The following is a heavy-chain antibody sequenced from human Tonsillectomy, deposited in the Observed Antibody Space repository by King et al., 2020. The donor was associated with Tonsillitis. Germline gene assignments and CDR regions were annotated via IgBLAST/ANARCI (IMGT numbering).Heavy chain of an antibody. V-gene: IGHV3-30-3*01. CDR3: AAFDSAGYYGGFDY. J-gene: IGHJ4*02. D-gene: IGHD3-22*01. CDR2: ISYDGSNK. CDR1: RFTFSGYS. Sequence: VQLVESGGGVVQPGTSLRLSCAASRFTFSGYSMHWVRQAPGKGLEWVAVISYDGSNKHYAHSVKGRFTISRDNSKNTLYLQMNSLRAEDTAVYYCAAFDSAGYYGGFDYWGQGTLVSVSS.